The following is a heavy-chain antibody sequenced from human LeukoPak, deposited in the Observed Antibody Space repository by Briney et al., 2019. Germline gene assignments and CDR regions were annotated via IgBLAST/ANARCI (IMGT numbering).Heavy chain of an antibody. CDR3: ARSAYYGSSGYYFDY. V-gene: IGHV3-74*01. Sequence: GSLRLSCAASGFTFSSYWMHLVRQAPGKGLVWVSRINPDGSRTNCAGSAKGRFTVSRDNAENTPYLQMNSLRAEDTAVYYCARSAYYGSSGYYFDYWGQGTLVTVSS. J-gene: IGHJ4*02. CDR2: INPDGSRT. D-gene: IGHD3-22*01. CDR1: GFTFSSYW.